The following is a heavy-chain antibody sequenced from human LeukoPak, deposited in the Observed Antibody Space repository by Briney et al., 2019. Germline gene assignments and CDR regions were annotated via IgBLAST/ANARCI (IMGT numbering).Heavy chain of an antibody. CDR3: ARKESSGYCPFDY. D-gene: IGHD3-22*01. V-gene: IGHV4-34*01. Sequence: SETLSLTCAVYGGSFSGYYWSWIRQPPGKGLEWIGEINHSGSTNYNPSLKSRVTISVDTSKNQFSLKLSSVTAADTAVYYCARKESSGYCPFDYWGQGTLVTVSS. J-gene: IGHJ4*02. CDR1: GGSFSGYY. CDR2: INHSGST.